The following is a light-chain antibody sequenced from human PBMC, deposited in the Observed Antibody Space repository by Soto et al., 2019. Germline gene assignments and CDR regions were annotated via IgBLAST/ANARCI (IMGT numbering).Light chain of an antibody. J-gene: IGLJ1*01. CDR1: SSDVGSYNR. V-gene: IGLV2-18*02. CDR2: EVS. CDR3: SSYTSSNTYV. Sequence: QSVLTQPPSVSRSPGQSVAISCTGTSSDVGSYNRVSWYQQPPGTAPKVMIYEVSNRPSGVPDRFSGSKSGNTASLTISGLQAEDEADYYCSSYTSSNTYVFGTRTKVTVL.